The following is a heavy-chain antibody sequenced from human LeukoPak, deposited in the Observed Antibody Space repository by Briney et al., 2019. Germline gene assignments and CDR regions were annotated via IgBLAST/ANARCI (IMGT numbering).Heavy chain of an antibody. J-gene: IGHJ3*02. CDR3: ARGPIYYYGSGSNRGSAFDI. Sequence: SETLSLTCAVYGGSFSGYYWSWIRQPPGKGLEWIGEINHSGSTNYNPSLKSRVTISVDTSKNQFSLKLSSVTAADTAVYCCARGPIYYYGSGSNRGSAFDIWGQGTMVTVSS. CDR1: GGSFSGYY. D-gene: IGHD3-10*01. CDR2: INHSGST. V-gene: IGHV4-34*01.